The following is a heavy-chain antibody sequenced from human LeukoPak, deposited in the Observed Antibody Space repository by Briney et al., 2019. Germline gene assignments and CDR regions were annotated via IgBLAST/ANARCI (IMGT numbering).Heavy chain of an antibody. J-gene: IGHJ4*02. CDR1: GFTFSDYY. CDR2: ISSSGSTI. CDR3: ARVSFDTYYFDY. Sequence: GGSLRLSCAASGFTFSDYYISWIRQAPGKGLEWVSYISSSGSTIYYADSVKGRFTISRDNAKNSLYLQMNSLRAEDTAVYYCARVSFDTYYFDYWGQGTLVTVSS. V-gene: IGHV3-11*04. D-gene: IGHD2-2*01.